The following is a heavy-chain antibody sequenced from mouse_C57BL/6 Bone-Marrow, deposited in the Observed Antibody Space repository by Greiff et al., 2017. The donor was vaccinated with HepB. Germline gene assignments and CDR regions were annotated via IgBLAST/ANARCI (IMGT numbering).Heavy chain of an antibody. D-gene: IGHD4-1*01. CDR2: ISSGGDYI. CDR3: TRSNWALYAMDY. Sequence: EVKLVESGEGLVKPGGSLKLSCAASGFTFSSYAMSWVRQTPEKRLEWVAYISSGGDYIYYADTVKGRFTISRDNARNTLYLQMSSLKSEDTAMYYCTRSNWALYAMDYWGQGTSVTVSS. V-gene: IGHV5-9-1*02. J-gene: IGHJ4*01. CDR1: GFTFSSYA.